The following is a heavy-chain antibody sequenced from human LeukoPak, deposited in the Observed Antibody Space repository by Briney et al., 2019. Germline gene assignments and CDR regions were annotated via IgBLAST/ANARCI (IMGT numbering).Heavy chain of an antibody. CDR3: ARFYYYDSSGYLY. D-gene: IGHD3-22*01. J-gene: IGHJ4*02. CDR1: GFTFSSYS. Sequence: PGGSLRLSCAASGFTFSSYSMNWVRQAPGKGLEWVSSISSSSSYIHYADSVKGRFTISRDNAKNSLYLQMNSLRAEDTAVYYCARFYYYDSSGYLYWGQGTLVTVSS. V-gene: IGHV3-21*01. CDR2: ISSSSSYI.